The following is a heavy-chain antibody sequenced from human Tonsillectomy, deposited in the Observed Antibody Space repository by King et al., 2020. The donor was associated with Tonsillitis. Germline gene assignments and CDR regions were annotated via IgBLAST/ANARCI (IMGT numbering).Heavy chain of an antibody. J-gene: IGHJ4*02. D-gene: IGHD6-19*01. CDR2: ISSSSSTI. CDR1: GFTFSSYS. Sequence: QLVQSGGGLVQPGGSLRVSCAASGFTFSSYSMNWVRQAPGKGLEWVSYISSSSSTIYYADSVKGRFTLSRDNAKNSLYLQLNSLRDEDTAVYYCARMCSGGVSSGWSSDYFDYWGQGTLVTVSS. V-gene: IGHV3-48*02. CDR3: ARMCSGGVSSGWSSDYFDY.